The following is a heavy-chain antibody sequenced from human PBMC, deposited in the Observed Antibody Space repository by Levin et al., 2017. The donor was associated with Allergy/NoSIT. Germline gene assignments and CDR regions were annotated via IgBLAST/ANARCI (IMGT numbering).Heavy chain of an antibody. Sequence: SLKISCAASGFTFDDYAMHWVRQVPGKGLEWVSGINWNSENIIYADSVKGRFTISRDNANNSLYLQMNSLRPEDTALYYCARSVAAAASTAVWDGFDIWGQGTMLTVSS. CDR3: ARSVAAAASTAVWDGFDI. CDR1: GFTFDDYA. V-gene: IGHV3-9*01. D-gene: IGHD6-13*01. J-gene: IGHJ3*02. CDR2: INWNSENI.